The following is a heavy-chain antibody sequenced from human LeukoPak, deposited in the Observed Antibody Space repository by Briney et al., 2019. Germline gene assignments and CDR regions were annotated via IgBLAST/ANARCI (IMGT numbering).Heavy chain of an antibody. V-gene: IGHV3-30*02. Sequence: GGSLRLSCAASGFTFSSYGVHWVRQAPGKGLEWVAFIRYDGSNKYYADSVKGRFTISRDNSKNTLYLQMNSLRAEDTAVYYCAKDRGYHYGSGSYSDYWGQGTLVTVSS. CDR3: AKDRGYHYGSGSYSDY. CDR1: GFTFSSYG. D-gene: IGHD3-10*01. J-gene: IGHJ4*02. CDR2: IRYDGSNK.